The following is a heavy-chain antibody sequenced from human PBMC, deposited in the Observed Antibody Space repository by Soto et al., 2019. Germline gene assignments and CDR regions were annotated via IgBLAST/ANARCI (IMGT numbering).Heavy chain of an antibody. J-gene: IGHJ4*02. Sequence: QVQLVESGGGVVQPGRSLRLSCAASGFTFSSYGMHWVRQAPGKGLDWVAVVYYDGTTEYYADSVKGRFTISRDNSKNTLYRQMNSLRAEDTAVYYCARGGSSSWQPCYFDYWGQGTLVTVSS. CDR3: ARGGSSSWQPCYFDY. V-gene: IGHV3-33*01. D-gene: IGHD6-19*01. CDR2: VYYDGTTE. CDR1: GFTFSSYG.